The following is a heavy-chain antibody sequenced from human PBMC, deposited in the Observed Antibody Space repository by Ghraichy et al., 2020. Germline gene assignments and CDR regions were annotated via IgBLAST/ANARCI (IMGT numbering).Heavy chain of an antibody. D-gene: IGHD3-22*01. Sequence: ASVKVSCKASGYTFTSYYMHWVRQAPGQGLEWMGIINPSGGSTSYAQKFQGRVTMTRDTSTSTVYMELSSLRSEDTAVYYCARVLADYYDSSGGYYYYGMDVWGQGTTVTVSS. CDR3: ARVLADYYDSSGGYYYYGMDV. V-gene: IGHV1-46*01. J-gene: IGHJ6*02. CDR1: GYTFTSYY. CDR2: INPSGGST.